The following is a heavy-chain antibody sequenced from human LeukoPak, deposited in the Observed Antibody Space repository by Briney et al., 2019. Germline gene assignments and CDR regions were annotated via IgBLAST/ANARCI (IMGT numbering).Heavy chain of an antibody. J-gene: IGHJ4*02. CDR2: INPNSGGT. Sequence: GASVKVSCKASGYTFTGYYMHWVRQAPGQGLEWMGWINPNSGGTNYAQKFQGRVTMTRDTSINTAYMELSRLRFDDTAVYYCAREGSYSWSFHPPFDSWGQGTLVTVSS. CDR3: AREGSYSWSFHPPFDS. CDR1: GYTFTGYY. D-gene: IGHD3-10*01. V-gene: IGHV1-2*02.